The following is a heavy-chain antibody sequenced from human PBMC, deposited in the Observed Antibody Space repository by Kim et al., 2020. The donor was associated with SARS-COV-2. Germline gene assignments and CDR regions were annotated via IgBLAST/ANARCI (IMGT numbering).Heavy chain of an antibody. CDR3: ANRMAANH. CDR2: ISSGTGRS. Sequence: GSLRLSCTASGFTFSDYAMNWVRQAPGKGLEWVSGISSGTGRSYYADSVMGRFTISRDHSKNTLFLQMNSLRAEDTAVYYCANRMAANHSGRRTLVTV. D-gene: IGHD2-8*01. J-gene: IGHJ4*02. CDR1: GFTFSDYA. V-gene: IGHV3-23*01.